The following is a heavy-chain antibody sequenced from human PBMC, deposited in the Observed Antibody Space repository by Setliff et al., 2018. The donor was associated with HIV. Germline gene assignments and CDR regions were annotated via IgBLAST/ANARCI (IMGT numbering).Heavy chain of an antibody. V-gene: IGHV1-18*01. Sequence: ASVKVSCKASGYTFTSYGISWVRQAPGQGLEWMGWISAYNGNTNYAQKVQGRVTMTTDTSTSTAYMELRSLSSDDTAVYYCARDLWVYGDNWGGRGCFDLWGRGTLVTVSS. J-gene: IGHJ2*01. CDR2: ISAYNGNT. CDR3: ARDLWVYGDNWGGRGCFDL. D-gene: IGHD4-17*01. CDR1: GYTFTSYG.